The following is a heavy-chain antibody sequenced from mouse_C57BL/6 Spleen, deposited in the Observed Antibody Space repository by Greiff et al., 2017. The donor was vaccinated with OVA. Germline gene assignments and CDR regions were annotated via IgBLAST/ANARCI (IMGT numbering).Heavy chain of an antibody. CDR3: TRRIYYGSFDY. D-gene: IGHD2-2*01. V-gene: IGHV1-5*01. CDR2: ISPGNSAN. Sequence: VQLQQSGTVLARPGASVKMSCKTSGYTFTSYWMHWVKQRPGPGLEWIGAISPGNSANSYNQKFKGTAKLTAVTAASTAYMELSSLTNEDSAVYYCTRRIYYGSFDYWGQGTTLTVSS. J-gene: IGHJ2*01. CDR1: GYTFTSYW.